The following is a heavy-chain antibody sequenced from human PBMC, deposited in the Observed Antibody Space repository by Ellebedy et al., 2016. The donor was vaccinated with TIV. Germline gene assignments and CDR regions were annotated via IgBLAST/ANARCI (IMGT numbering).Heavy chain of an antibody. CDR1: GFTFASSA. CDR3: TEGNFLDWLLGAPTSYNYNGMDV. V-gene: IGHV1-58*01. Sequence: AASVKVSCKASGFTFASSAVNWVRQARGQRREWIGWNVVDSGNTNYTQKFQQRVTITRDMSTSTAYMELSSLRSEDTAVYYCTEGNFLDWLLGAPTSYNYNGMDVWGQGTTVTVSS. D-gene: IGHD3/OR15-3a*01. J-gene: IGHJ6*02. CDR2: NVVDSGNT.